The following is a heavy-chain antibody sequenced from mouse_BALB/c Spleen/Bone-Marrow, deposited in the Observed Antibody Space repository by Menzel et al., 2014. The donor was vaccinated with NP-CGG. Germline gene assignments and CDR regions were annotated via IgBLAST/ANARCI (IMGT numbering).Heavy chain of an antibody. CDR3: ARYYYGSSLFDY. D-gene: IGHD1-1*01. V-gene: IGHV14-3*02. Sequence: VQLQQPGAELVKPGASVKLSCTASGFNIKDTYMHWVKQRPEQGLEWIGRIDPANGNTKYDPKFQGKATITADTSSNTACLQLSSLTSEDTAVYYCARYYYGSSLFDYWGQGTTLTVSS. J-gene: IGHJ2*01. CDR1: GFNIKDTY. CDR2: IDPANGNT.